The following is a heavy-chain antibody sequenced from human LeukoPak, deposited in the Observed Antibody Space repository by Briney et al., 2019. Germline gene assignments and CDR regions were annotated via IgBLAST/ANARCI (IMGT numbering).Heavy chain of an antibody. CDR2: IQSGGTT. Sequence: GGSLRLSCAASGFTVSSDYMNWVRQAPGKGLEWVSVIQSGGTTYYADSVKGRFTISRDTSKNTLSLQMNSLRVEDTALYYCARGTFSPQGSYYGHWGQGTRVTVSS. CDR3: ARGTFSPQGSYYGH. CDR1: GFTVSSDY. J-gene: IGHJ4*02. V-gene: IGHV3-53*01. D-gene: IGHD3-10*01.